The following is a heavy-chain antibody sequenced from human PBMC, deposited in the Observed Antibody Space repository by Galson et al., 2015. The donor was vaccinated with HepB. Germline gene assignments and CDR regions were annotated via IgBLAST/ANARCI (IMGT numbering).Heavy chain of an antibody. D-gene: IGHD1-26*01. V-gene: IGHV3-74*01. CDR3: AGRADYYMDV. J-gene: IGHJ6*03. CDR2: VNRDGSGT. CDR1: GFTFSSYW. Sequence: SLRLSCAASGFTFSSYWMHWVRQAPGKGLVWVSRVNRDGSGTTYADSVKGRFTISRDNAKNTLYLQMNSLRAEDTAVYYCAGRADYYMDVWGKGTTVTVSS.